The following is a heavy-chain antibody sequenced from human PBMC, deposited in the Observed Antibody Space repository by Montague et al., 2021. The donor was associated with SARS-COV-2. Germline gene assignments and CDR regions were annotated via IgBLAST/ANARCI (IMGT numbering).Heavy chain of an antibody. CDR3: ARGAPTITMIVVVVTGAGWYFDL. Sequence: SETLSLTCAVHGGSFSDYYWGWIRQAPGKGLEWIGEINHSGSTNYNPSLKSRVTISVDTSKNQFSLKLSSVTAADTAVYYCARGAPTITMIVVVVTGAGWYFDLWGRGTLVSVSA. CDR1: GGSFSDYY. CDR2: INHSGST. D-gene: IGHD3-22*01. J-gene: IGHJ2*01. V-gene: IGHV4-34*01.